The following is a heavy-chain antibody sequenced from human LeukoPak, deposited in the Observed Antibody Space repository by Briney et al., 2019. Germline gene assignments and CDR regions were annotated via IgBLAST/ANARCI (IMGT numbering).Heavy chain of an antibody. Sequence: SETLSLTCAVYGGSFSGYYWSWIRQPPGKGLEWIGEINHSGSTNYNPSLKSRVTISAETSKNQFSLKLSSVTAADTAVYYCARGPKILRYFDWTFSDYWGQGTLVTVSS. CDR2: INHSGST. J-gene: IGHJ4*02. D-gene: IGHD3-9*01. CDR1: GGSFSGYY. V-gene: IGHV4-34*01. CDR3: ARGPKILRYFDWTFSDY.